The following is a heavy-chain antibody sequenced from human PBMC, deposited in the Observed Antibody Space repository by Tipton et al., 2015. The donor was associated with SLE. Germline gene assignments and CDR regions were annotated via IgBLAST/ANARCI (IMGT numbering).Heavy chain of an antibody. V-gene: IGHV4-59*01. Sequence: LRLSCTVSGGSIRSYYWSWIRQPPGKRLEWIGYIDYTRGMKYHPSLESRVTISLDTSKNQFSLKLSSVTAADTAMYYCARDVGWGEFDSWGQGALVSVSS. CDR3: ARDVGWGEFDS. J-gene: IGHJ4*02. CDR2: IDYTRGM. CDR1: GGSIRSYY. D-gene: IGHD3-16*01.